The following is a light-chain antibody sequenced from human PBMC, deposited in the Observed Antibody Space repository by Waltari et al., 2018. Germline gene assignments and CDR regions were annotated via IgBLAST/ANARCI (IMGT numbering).Light chain of an antibody. V-gene: IGLV4-69*01. CDR2: LNSDGSH. CDR1: TGHRDFA. CDR3: QTWGSGIVT. J-gene: IGLJ2*01. Sequence: QPVLTQSPSASASLGASVKLTCTLSTGHRDFAIAWHQQQPERGPRYLMKLNSDGSHTKGDEIPDRFSGSSSGAERYLTISSLQSEDEAAYYCQTWGSGIVTFGGGTQLTVL.